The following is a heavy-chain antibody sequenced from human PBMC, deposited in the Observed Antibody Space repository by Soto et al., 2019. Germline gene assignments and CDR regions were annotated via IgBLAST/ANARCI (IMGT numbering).Heavy chain of an antibody. CDR3: ARTIAAAGTAGAYRYYYYYYGMDV. Sequence: SETLSLTCAVHGGSFSGYYWSWIRQPPGKGLEWIGEINHSGSTNYNPSLKSRVTISVDTSKNQFSLKLSSVTAADTAVYYCARTIAAAGTAGAYRYYYYYYGMDVWGQGTTVTVSS. D-gene: IGHD6-13*01. CDR1: GGSFSGYY. CDR2: INHSGST. V-gene: IGHV4-34*01. J-gene: IGHJ6*02.